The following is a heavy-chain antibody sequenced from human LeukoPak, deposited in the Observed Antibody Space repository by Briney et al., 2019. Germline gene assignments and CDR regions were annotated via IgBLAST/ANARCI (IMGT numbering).Heavy chain of an antibody. J-gene: IGHJ4*02. V-gene: IGHV3-23*01. D-gene: IGHD3-22*01. CDR3: ANARVGYDSSGYYY. CDR1: GFTFSSHG. CDR2: ISPSADIT. Sequence: QPGGSLRLSCAASGFTFSSHGMNWVRQAPGKGLEWISGISPSADITYYADSVKGRFTISRDNSKNTLYLQMNSLRAEDTAVYYCANARVGYDSSGYYYWGQGTLVTVSS.